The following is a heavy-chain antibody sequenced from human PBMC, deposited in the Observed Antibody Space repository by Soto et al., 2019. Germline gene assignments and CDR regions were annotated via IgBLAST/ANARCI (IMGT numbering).Heavy chain of an antibody. CDR2: IIPILGIA. Sequence: QVQLVQSGAEVKKPGSSVKVSCKASGGTFSSYTISWVRQAPGQGLEWMGRIIPILGIANYAQKFQGRVTXTXXXSXXTAYMELSSLRSEDTAVYYCASPKPQRGSGFLFDSWGQGTLVTVSS. V-gene: IGHV1-69*02. CDR1: GGTFSSYT. CDR3: ASPKPQRGSGFLFDS. D-gene: IGHD2-21*01. J-gene: IGHJ4*02.